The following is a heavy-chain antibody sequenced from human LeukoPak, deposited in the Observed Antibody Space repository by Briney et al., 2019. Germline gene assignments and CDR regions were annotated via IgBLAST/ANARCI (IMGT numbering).Heavy chain of an antibody. J-gene: IGHJ4*02. V-gene: IGHV1-2*02. D-gene: IGHD3-22*01. Sequence: ASVKVSCKASGYTFTGYYMHWVRQAPGQGLEGMGWINPNSGGTNYAQKFQGRVTMTRDTSISTAYMELSRLRSDDTAVYYCARVLDYYDSSGYRYWGQGTLVTVSS. CDR1: GYTFTGYY. CDR3: ARVLDYYDSSGYRY. CDR2: INPNSGGT.